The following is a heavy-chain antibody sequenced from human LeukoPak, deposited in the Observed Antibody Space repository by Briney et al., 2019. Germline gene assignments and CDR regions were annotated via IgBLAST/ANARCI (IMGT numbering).Heavy chain of an antibody. Sequence: PGTSLRLSCAASGFTFSNYDMQWVRQAPGKGLEWEALIWYDATDKYYADSVKGRFTISRDNSKNTLYLQMNNLRAEDTAVYYCARGRYNLDYWGQGTLVTVSS. CDR2: IWYDATDK. CDR3: ARGRYNLDY. CDR1: GFTFSNYD. V-gene: IGHV3-33*01. D-gene: IGHD5-24*01. J-gene: IGHJ4*02.